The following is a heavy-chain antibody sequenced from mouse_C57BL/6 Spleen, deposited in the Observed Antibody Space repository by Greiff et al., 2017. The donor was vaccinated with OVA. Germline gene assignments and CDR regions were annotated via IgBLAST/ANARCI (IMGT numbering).Heavy chain of an antibody. J-gene: IGHJ2*01. Sequence: VQLQESGAELARPGASVKLSCKASGYTFTSYGISWVKQRTGQGLEWIGEIYPRSGNTYYNEKFKGKATLTADKSSSTAYMELRSLTSEDSAVYFCAREGDYSNYGVDYWGQGTTLTVSS. D-gene: IGHD2-5*01. CDR2: IYPRSGNT. V-gene: IGHV1-81*01. CDR3: AREGDYSNYGVDY. CDR1: GYTFTSYG.